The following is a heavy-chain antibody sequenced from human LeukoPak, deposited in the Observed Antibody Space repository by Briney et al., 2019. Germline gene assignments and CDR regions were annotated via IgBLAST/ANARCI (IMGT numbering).Heavy chain of an antibody. CDR3: ATGYTSGTRIDY. V-gene: IGHV3-21*01. Sequence: GGSLRLSCAASGFTFSAFSMNWVRQAPGKGLEWVSAISSSSSDIYYTDSVKGRFTISRDNANNFLYLQVSSLRAEDTAVYYCATGYTSGTRIDYWGQGTLVSVPS. CDR1: GFTFSAFS. J-gene: IGHJ4*02. CDR2: ISSSSSDI. D-gene: IGHD6-19*01.